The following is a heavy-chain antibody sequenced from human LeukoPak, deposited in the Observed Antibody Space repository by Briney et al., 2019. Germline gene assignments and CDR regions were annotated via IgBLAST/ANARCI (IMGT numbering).Heavy chain of an antibody. CDR1: GGSISSYY. J-gene: IGHJ4*02. CDR3: ARVSGWQFDY. Sequence: PSETLSLTCTVSGGSISSYYWSWIRQPAGKGLQWIGRSYTSRSTNYNHSPNRRVTMSVDSSKNQFSLKLSAVTAADRAVYYCARVSGWQFDYWGQGTLVTVSS. CDR2: SYTSRST. V-gene: IGHV4-4*07. D-gene: IGHD6-19*01.